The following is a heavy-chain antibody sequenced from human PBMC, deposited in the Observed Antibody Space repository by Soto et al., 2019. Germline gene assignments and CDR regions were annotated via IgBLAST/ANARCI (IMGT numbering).Heavy chain of an antibody. Sequence: VGSLRLSCAASGFTFSSYGMHWVRQAPGKGLEWVAVISYDGSNKYYADSVKGRFTISRDNSKNTLYLQMNSLRAEDTAVYYCAKDMGIFGVVSRRYGMDVWGQGTTVTVSS. CDR1: GFTFSSYG. CDR3: AKDMGIFGVVSRRYGMDV. V-gene: IGHV3-30*18. CDR2: ISYDGSNK. D-gene: IGHD3-3*01. J-gene: IGHJ6*02.